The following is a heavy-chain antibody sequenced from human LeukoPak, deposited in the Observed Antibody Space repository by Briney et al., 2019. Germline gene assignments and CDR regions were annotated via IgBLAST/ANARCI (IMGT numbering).Heavy chain of an antibody. CDR3: ARGPPTTALTYFQH. D-gene: IGHD1-26*01. J-gene: IGHJ1*01. CDR2: IYYSGST. Sequence: SETLSLTCTVSGDSISSSIYYWGWIRQPPGKGLEWIGSIYYSGSTYYNPSLKSRVTISVDTSKNQFSLKLSSVTAADTAVYYCARGPPTTALTYFQHWGQGTLVTVSS. V-gene: IGHV4-39*01. CDR1: GDSISSSIYY.